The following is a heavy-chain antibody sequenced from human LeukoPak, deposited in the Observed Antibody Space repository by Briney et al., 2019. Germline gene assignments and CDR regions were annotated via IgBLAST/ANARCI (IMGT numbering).Heavy chain of an antibody. CDR1: GFTFSSYW. V-gene: IGHV3-7*01. CDR3: ARAPREWLLGYHFEY. CDR2: IKHDGSEK. J-gene: IGHJ4*02. Sequence: GGSLRLSCVASGFTFSSYWMSRVRQAPGKGLEWVANIKHDGSEKYYVDSVKGRFAISRDNGKNSLYLQMNSLRVEDMAMYYCARAPREWLLGYHFEYWGQGTLVTVSS. D-gene: IGHD3-3*01.